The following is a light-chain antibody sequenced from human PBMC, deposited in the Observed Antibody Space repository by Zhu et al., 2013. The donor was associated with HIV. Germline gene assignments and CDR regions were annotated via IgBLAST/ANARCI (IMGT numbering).Light chain of an antibody. J-gene: IGKJ1*01. CDR3: EQYGGSPQT. Sequence: EIVLTQSPGTLSLSPGERATLSCRASQSVWSDSLAWYQQKPGQAPRLLIFGASDRATGIPDRFIGSGSGTDFTLTISRLEPEDFAVYYCEQYGGSPQTFGPGTKVEIK. V-gene: IGKV3-20*01. CDR2: GAS. CDR1: QSVWSDS.